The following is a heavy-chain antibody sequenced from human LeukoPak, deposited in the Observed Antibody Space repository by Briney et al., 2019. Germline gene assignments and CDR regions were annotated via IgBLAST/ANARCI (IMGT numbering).Heavy chain of an antibody. V-gene: IGHV3-7*01. CDR3: ARDLVAAAGTFDY. D-gene: IGHD6-13*01. Sequence: PGGSLRLSCAACGFTFCSYWMSWLRRAPGKGVEWVANIKQDGSEKYYVDSVKGRFTISRDNAKNSLYLQMNSLRAEDTAVYYCARDLVAAAGTFDYWGQGTLVTVSS. J-gene: IGHJ4*02. CDR1: GFTFCSYW. CDR2: IKQDGSEK.